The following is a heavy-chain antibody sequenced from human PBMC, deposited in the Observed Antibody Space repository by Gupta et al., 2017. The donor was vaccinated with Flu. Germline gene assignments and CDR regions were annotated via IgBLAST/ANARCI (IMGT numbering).Heavy chain of an antibody. CDR3: TTWLELLWFGELLSFDY. V-gene: IGHV3-15*01. CDR1: GFTFSNAW. CDR2: IKSKTDGGTT. Sequence: EVQLVESGGGLVKPGGSLRLSCAASGFTFSNAWMSWVRQAPGKGLEWVGRIKSKTDGGTTDYAAPVKGRFTISRDDSKNTLYLQMNSLKTEDTAVYYCTTWLELLWFGELLSFDYWGQGTLVTVSS. D-gene: IGHD3-10*01. J-gene: IGHJ4*02.